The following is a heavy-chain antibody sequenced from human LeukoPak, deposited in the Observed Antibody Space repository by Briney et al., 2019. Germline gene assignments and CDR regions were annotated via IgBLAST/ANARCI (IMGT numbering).Heavy chain of an antibody. CDR2: ISGSSITI. J-gene: IGHJ4*02. D-gene: IGHD2-2*01. V-gene: IGHV3-48*02. Sequence: PGGSLRLSCAPSGFTFSSYTMTWVRQAPGKGLEWVSYISGSSITIYYADSVKGRFTISRDNAKNSLYLQMNSLRDEETAVYYCGRDVLSYGDSGVDYWGQGTLVTVSS. CDR1: GFTFSSYT. CDR3: GRDVLSYGDSGVDY.